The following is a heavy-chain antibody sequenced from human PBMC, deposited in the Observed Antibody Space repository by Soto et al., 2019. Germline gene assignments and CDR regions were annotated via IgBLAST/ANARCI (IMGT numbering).Heavy chain of an antibody. J-gene: IGHJ4*02. D-gene: IGHD5-12*01. Sequence: QVQLQESGPGLVKPSQTLSLTCNVSGVSINTARYYWTWIRQQPGKGLEWIGCIFYSGTSYYNPSLRSRVSMSVDTRLNQFSLRVTSVTAADAAMYYCARAVRKRGYMDDNWGQGTLVTVSS. CDR2: IFYSGTS. V-gene: IGHV4-31*03. CDR1: GVSINTARYY. CDR3: ARAVRKRGYMDDN.